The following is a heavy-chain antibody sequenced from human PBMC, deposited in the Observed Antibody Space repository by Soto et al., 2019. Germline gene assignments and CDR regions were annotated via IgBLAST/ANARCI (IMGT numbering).Heavy chain of an antibody. CDR3: ATEDRRGYSYGDPYTWFDP. CDR2: MNPNSGNT. V-gene: IGHV1-8*02. J-gene: IGHJ5*02. D-gene: IGHD5-18*01. Sequence: QVQLAQSGAEVKKPGASVRVSCRASGYSVTDYDINWVRQATGQGLEWMGWMNPNSGNTGYAQKFQGRVTMTWDTSISTSYMELSSMTSEDTAVYYCATEDRRGYSYGDPYTWFDPWGQGTQVTVSS. CDR1: GYSVTDYD.